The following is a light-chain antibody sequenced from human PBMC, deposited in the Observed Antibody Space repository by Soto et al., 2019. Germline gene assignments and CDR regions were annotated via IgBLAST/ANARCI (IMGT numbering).Light chain of an antibody. Sequence: HSVLTQPASVSGSPGQSITISCTGTSSDVGSYNLVSWYQQHPGKAPKLMIYEGSKRPSGVSNRFSGSKSGNTASLTISGLQAEDEADYYCCSYAGSSTLWVFGGGTKLTVL. CDR1: SSDVGSYNL. J-gene: IGLJ3*02. V-gene: IGLV2-23*01. CDR2: EGS. CDR3: CSYAGSSTLWV.